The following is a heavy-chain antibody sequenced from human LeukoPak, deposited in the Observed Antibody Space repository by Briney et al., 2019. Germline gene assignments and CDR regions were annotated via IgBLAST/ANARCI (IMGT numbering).Heavy chain of an antibody. CDR3: ARPGDTAMVTYYFDY. D-gene: IGHD5-18*01. J-gene: IGHJ4*02. CDR2: IYYSGST. CDR1: GGSISSYY. V-gene: IGHV4-59*04. Sequence: SETLSLTCTVSGGSISSYYWSWIRQPPGKGLEWIGYIYYSGSTYYNPSLKSRVTISVDTSKNQFSLKLSSVTAADTAVYYCARPGDTAMVTYYFDYWGQGTLVTVSS.